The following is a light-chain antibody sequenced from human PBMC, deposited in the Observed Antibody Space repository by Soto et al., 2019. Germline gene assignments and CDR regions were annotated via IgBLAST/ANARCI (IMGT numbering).Light chain of an antibody. V-gene: IGLV4-69*01. J-gene: IGLJ2*01. CDR1: SGHSTYA. CDR3: QTWGSGPQVV. Sequence: QLVLTQSPAASASLGASVKLTCTLTSGHSTYAITWHQQQPEKGPRFLMKLNSDGSHDKGDGIPDRFSGSSSGAERHLTISSLQSEDEADYYCQTWGSGPQVVFGGGTKVTVL. CDR2: LNSDGSH.